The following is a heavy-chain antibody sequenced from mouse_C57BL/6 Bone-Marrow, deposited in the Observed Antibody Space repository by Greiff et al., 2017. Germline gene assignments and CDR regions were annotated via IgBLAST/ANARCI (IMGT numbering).Heavy chain of an antibody. J-gene: IGHJ3*01. CDR2: ISSGGSYP. V-gene: IGHV5-6*01. CDR1: GFTFSSYG. Sequence: EVMLVESGGDLVKPGGSLKLSCAVSGFTFSSYGMSWVRQTPDKRLEWVATISSGGSYPYYPDSVKGRFTISRDNAKNTLYLQMSSLKSEDTAMYYCARFYYDYSLFAYWGQGTLVTVSA. CDR3: ARFYYDYSLFAY. D-gene: IGHD2-4*01.